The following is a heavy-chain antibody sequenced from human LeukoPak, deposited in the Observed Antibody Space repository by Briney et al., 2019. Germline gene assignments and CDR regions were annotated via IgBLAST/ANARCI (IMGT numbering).Heavy chain of an antibody. CDR1: GFTFSSYA. V-gene: IGHV3-23*01. J-gene: IGHJ4*02. CDR2: ISGSGGST. CDR3: AKATDYDILTGQQSGFDY. Sequence: GGSLRLSCAASGFTFSSYAMSWVRQAPGKGLEWVSAISGSGGSTYYADSVKGRFTISRDNSKNTLYLQMNSLRAEDTAVYYCAKATDYDILTGQQSGFDYWGQGTLDTVSS. D-gene: IGHD3-9*01.